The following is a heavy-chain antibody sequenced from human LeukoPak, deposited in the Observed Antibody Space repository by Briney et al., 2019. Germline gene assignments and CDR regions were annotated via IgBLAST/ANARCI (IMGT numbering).Heavy chain of an antibody. D-gene: IGHD3-22*01. Sequence: SVKVSCKASGGTFSTYTISWVRQAPGQGLEWMGLIMPVFGTTNYAQKFQGRVTMTADESTGTAYKELTSLRFDDAAVFYCASSRDSFDSSGYSIIDLGGRGTLVAVSA. CDR3: ASSRDSFDSSGYSIIDL. V-gene: IGHV1-69*01. J-gene: IGHJ4*02. CDR2: IMPVFGTT. CDR1: GGTFSTYT.